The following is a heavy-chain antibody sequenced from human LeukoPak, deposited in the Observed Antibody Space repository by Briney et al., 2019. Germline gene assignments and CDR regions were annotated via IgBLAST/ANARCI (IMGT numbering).Heavy chain of an antibody. CDR3: ARGVLLQGRGAFDI. Sequence: ASVKVSCKASGYTFTGYYMHWVRQAPGQGLEWMGWINPNSGGTKYAQKFQDRVTMTRDTSISTAYMELSSLTYDDMAVYYCARGVLLQGRGAFDIWGQGAMVTVSS. V-gene: IGHV1-2*02. D-gene: IGHD1-26*01. CDR1: GYTFTGYY. J-gene: IGHJ3*02. CDR2: INPNSGGT.